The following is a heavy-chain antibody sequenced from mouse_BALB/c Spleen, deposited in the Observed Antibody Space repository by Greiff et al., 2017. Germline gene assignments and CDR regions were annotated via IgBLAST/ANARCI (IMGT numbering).Heavy chain of an antibody. V-gene: IGHV5-6-5*01. J-gene: IGHJ2*01. CDR1: GFTFSNYA. Sequence: EVMLVESGGGLVKPGGSLKLSCAASGFTFSNYAMSWVRQTPETRLEWVASISSGENTYYPDSVKGRFTISRDNARNILYLQMSSLRSEETAMYYCARGPYYYGNYLDYWGQGTTLTVAS. CDR2: ISSGENT. CDR3: ARGPYYYGNYLDY. D-gene: IGHD2-1*01.